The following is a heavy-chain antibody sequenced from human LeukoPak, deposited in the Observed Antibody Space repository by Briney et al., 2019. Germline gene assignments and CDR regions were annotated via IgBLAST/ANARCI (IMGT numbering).Heavy chain of an antibody. CDR1: GFIFSSYG. CDR2: IWYDGSNK. V-gene: IGHV3-33*06. J-gene: IGHJ4*02. D-gene: IGHD5-24*01. CDR3: AKDGYSHIPLYFDY. Sequence: GGSLRLSCAASGFIFSSYGMHWVRQAPGKGLEWVAVIWYDGSNKYYADSVKGRFTISRDNSKNTLYLQMNSLRAEDTAVYYCAKDGYSHIPLYFDYWGQGTLVTVSS.